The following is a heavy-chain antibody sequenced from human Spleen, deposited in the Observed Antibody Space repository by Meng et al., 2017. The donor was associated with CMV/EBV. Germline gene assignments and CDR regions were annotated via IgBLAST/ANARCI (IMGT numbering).Heavy chain of an antibody. V-gene: IGHV3-74*01. CDR3: ARDGGYPRGYYQGMDV. J-gene: IGHJ6*02. Sequence: GESLKISCAASGFTFSNYWMHWVRQVPGKGLAWVSRISSEGSGTNYADSVKGRFTISRDNAKNTLYLQMNSLRGEDTAVYYCARDGGYPRGYYQGMDVWGQGTTVTVSS. CDR2: ISSEGSGT. D-gene: IGHD2-15*01. CDR1: GFTFSNYW.